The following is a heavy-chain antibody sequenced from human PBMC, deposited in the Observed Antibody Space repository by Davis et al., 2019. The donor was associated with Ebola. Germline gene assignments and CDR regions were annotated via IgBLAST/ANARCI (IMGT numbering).Heavy chain of an antibody. J-gene: IGHJ6*04. CDR3: AKMSVLFMDV. CDR1: GFTFSNYA. CDR2: ITGSGGSR. Sequence: GESLKISCAASGFTFSNYAMSWVRQAPGKGLAWVSSITGSGGSRYHADSVKGRFTISRDNSKNTLYLQMNSLRAEDTAVYYCAKMSVLFMDVWGKGTTVTVSS. V-gene: IGHV3-23*01.